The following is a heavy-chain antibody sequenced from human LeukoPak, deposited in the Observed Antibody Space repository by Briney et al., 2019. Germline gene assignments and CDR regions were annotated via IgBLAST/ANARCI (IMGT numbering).Heavy chain of an antibody. CDR3: ARLPTGGYYYGSGFDY. CDR2: IIPSFGTA. V-gene: IGHV1-69*01. J-gene: IGHJ4*02. Sequence: ASVKVSCKASGGTFSSYGISWVRQAPGQGLEWMGGIIPSFGTANYAQKFQGRVTITADESTRTAYMELSSLRSEDTAVYYCARLPTGGYYYGSGFDYWGQGTLSPSPQ. D-gene: IGHD3-10*01. CDR1: GGTFSSYG.